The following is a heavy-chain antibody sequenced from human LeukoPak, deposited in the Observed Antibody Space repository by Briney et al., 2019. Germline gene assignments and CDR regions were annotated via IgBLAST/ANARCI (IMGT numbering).Heavy chain of an antibody. CDR1: GFTFSSFW. D-gene: IGHD2-2*01. V-gene: IGHV3-7*04. J-gene: IGHJ3*02. CDR2: IRQDGSEK. Sequence: GGSLRLSCAASGFTFSSFWMTWVRQAAGKGLEWVANIRQDGSEKYYVDSVEGQFTISRDNAKKSLFLQMNSLRVEDTAVYYCARDMRGDGFDIWGQGTMVTVSS. CDR3: ARDMRGDGFDI.